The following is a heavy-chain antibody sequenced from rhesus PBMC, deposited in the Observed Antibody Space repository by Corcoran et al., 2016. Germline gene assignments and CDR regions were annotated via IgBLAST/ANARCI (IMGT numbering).Heavy chain of an antibody. V-gene: IGHV4-127*01. D-gene: IGHD5-36*02. CDR2: ICGSSGST. J-gene: IGHJ4*01. Sequence: QVQLQESGPGLVKPSETLSLTCAVSGYSISSGYGCSWIRQPPGKGLEWIGYICGSSGSTNYNPSLKSRVTISKDTSKNQFSLKLSSVTAADTAVYYCARVIATPFFDFWGQGVLVTVSS. CDR3: ARVIATPFFDF. CDR1: GYSISSGYG.